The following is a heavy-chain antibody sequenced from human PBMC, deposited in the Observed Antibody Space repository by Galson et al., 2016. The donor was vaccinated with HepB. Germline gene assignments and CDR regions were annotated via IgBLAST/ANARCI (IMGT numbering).Heavy chain of an antibody. CDR1: GDSVSRYSAA. D-gene: IGHD2-8*02. Sequence: CAISGDSVSRYSAAWNWIRQSPSRGLEWLGRTYCRSSCNNGYAVSVKSRITIEPDTSKNQLSLQLNSVTPEDTAIYYCATGRDNAFDIWGQGTVVIVSS. CDR3: ATGRDNAFDI. CDR2: TYCRSSCNN. V-gene: IGHV6-1*01. J-gene: IGHJ3*02.